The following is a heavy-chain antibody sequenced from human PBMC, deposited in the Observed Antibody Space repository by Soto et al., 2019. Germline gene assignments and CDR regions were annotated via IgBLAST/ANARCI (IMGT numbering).Heavy chain of an antibody. Sequence: QVQLVESGGGVLQPGTSLRLSCEASGLTFSGFGMQWVRQAPGKGLEWVAVIWYDGSKKYYADCVKGRFTISRDNSKNGLYLQMNSLRAEDTAVYYCARGRGGSYGGNSAHFDIWGQGTLVTVSS. CDR1: GLTFSGFG. CDR3: ARGRGGSYGGNSAHFDI. V-gene: IGHV3-33*01. J-gene: IGHJ3*02. CDR2: IWYDGSKK. D-gene: IGHD4-17*01.